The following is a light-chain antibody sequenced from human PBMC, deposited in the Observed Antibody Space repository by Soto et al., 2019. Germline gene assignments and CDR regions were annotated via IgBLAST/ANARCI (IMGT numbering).Light chain of an antibody. Sequence: QSVLTQPASVSGSPGQSITISCTGTSSDVGGYNLVSWYQQYPGKAPKLIIYEVTKRPSGVSSRFSGSKSGNTASLTISGRLADEEEDYYCCCFASASTLYVFGTGTKVTVL. CDR1: SSDVGGYNL. V-gene: IGLV2-23*02. CDR2: EVT. CDR3: CCFASASTLYV. J-gene: IGLJ1*01.